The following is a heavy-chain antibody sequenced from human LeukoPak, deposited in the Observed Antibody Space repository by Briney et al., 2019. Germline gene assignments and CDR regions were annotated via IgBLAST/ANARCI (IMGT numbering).Heavy chain of an antibody. V-gene: IGHV3-30*18. CDR3: AKAIWVAATSSWFCLDY. Sequence: PGRSLRLSCTATGFTFSDYAMHWVRQAPGKGMEWVAIISYDGSNKKYADSVKGRFTISRDNSKNTVYLQMNSLRPEDTAVYYCAKAIWVAATSSWFCLDYWGQGTLVTVSS. CDR1: GFTFSDYA. CDR2: ISYDGSNK. J-gene: IGHJ4*02. D-gene: IGHD3-10*01.